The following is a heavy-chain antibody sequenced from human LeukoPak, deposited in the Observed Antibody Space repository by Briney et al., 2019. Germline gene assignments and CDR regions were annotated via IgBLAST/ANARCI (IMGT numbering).Heavy chain of an antibody. V-gene: IGHV1-18*01. CDR1: GYSFTNYG. Sequence: GASVKVSCKTSGYSFTNYGLSWVRQAPGQGLEWMGWISAYNGNTNYAQKLQGRVTLTTDTSTSTAYMDLRSLRSDDTAVYYCARGIYFDYWGQGTLVTVSS. CDR3: ARGIYFDY. J-gene: IGHJ4*02. CDR2: ISAYNGNT.